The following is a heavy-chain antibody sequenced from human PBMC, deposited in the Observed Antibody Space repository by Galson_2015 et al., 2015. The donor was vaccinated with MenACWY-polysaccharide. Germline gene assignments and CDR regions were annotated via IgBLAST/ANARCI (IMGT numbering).Heavy chain of an antibody. CDR1: GYTFTSNG. V-gene: IGHV1-18*01. J-gene: IGHJ4*02. D-gene: IGHD2-21*02. CDR3: ARDCYSSTAPRPSKY. CDR2: ISTYNGNT. Sequence: SVKVSCKASGYTFTSNGISWVRQAPGQGLEWMGWISTYNGNTDNAQKFQGRFTMTTDTATATAFMELRSLGSDDTAVYYCARDCYSSTAPRPSKYWGQGTLVTVSS.